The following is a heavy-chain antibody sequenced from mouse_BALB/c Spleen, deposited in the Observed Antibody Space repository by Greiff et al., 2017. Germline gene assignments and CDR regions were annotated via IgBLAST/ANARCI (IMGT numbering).Heavy chain of an antibody. J-gene: IGHJ4*01. Sequence: LVKTGASVKISCKASGYSFTGYYMHWVKQSHGKSLEWIGYISCYNGATSYNQKFKGKATFTVDTSSSTAYMQFNSLTSEDSAVYYCARGLGGDYYGSSLYYAMDYWGQGTSVTVSS. CDR3: ARGLGGDYYGSSLYYAMDY. CDR1: GYSFTGYY. CDR2: ISCYNGAT. D-gene: IGHD1-1*01. V-gene: IGHV1S34*01.